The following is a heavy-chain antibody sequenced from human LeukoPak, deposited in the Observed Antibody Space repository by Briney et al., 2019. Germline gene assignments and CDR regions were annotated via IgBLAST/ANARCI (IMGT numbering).Heavy chain of an antibody. D-gene: IGHD3-22*01. J-gene: IGHJ4*02. CDR3: ARVGWVYDSSGYPDY. V-gene: IGHV1-18*01. Sequence: GASVKVSCKASGYTFTSYGISWVRQAPGQGLEWMGWISAYNDNTNYAQKLQGRVTMTTDTSTSTAYMELRSLRSDDTAVYYCARVGWVYDSSGYPDYWGQGTLVTVSS. CDR1: GYTFTSYG. CDR2: ISAYNDNT.